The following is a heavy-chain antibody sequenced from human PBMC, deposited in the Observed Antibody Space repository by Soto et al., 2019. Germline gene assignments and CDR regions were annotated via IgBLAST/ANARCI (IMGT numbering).Heavy chain of an antibody. V-gene: IGHV1-69*02. D-gene: IGHD3-10*01. CDR2: VNPIVSMS. Sequence: QVQLVQCGAEVKKPGSSVKVSWKASGDTFSFYTINWVRQAPGLGLEWMGRVNPIVSMSNYAQKFQGRVTITADKSTNTAYMQLSSLRSEDTAIYYCAASYGSGYRAFDYWGQGALVTVSS. J-gene: IGHJ4*02. CDR1: GDTFSFYT. CDR3: AASYGSGYRAFDY.